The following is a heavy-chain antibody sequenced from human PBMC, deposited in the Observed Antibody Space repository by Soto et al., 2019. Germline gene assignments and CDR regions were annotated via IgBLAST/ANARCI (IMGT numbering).Heavy chain of an antibody. Sequence: EVQLVESGGGLVQPGGSLRLSCAASGFTFSSYWMSWVRQAPGKGLEWVANIHQDGSEKSYVDSVKGRFTISRDNAANSLYLQMNSPRAQDTGVYYCAIDGRGPDIGVMLTAHYWYFDLWGRGTLVTVSS. CDR3: AIDGRGPDIGVMLTAHYWYFDL. CDR2: IHQDGSEK. J-gene: IGHJ2*01. D-gene: IGHD3-16*01. V-gene: IGHV3-7*01. CDR1: GFTFSSYW.